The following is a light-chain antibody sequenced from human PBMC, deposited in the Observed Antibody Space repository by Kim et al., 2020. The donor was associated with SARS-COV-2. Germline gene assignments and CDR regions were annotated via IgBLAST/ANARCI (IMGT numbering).Light chain of an antibody. CDR2: DAA. Sequence: FPGETATLSCGASHDVDISLAWYQQAPGQAPRLLIYDAAIRAAGIPDRFSGSGSGTDFTLTIGGLAPEDVAIDYCQQRGSWPPALTFGGGTKLEIK. V-gene: IGKV3-11*01. CDR1: HDVDIS. CDR3: QQRGSWPPALT. J-gene: IGKJ4*01.